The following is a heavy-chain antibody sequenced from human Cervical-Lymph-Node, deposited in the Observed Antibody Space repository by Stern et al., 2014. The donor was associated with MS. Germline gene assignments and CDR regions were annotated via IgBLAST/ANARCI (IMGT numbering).Heavy chain of an antibody. CDR1: GFVFRRNG. V-gene: IGHV3-30*18. D-gene: IGHD3-10*01. J-gene: IGHJ4*02. Sequence: VQLVESGGGVVQPGRSLRLSCAASGFVFRRNGLHVGRQAPCKGLEWVALISYDGSDKYYTDSVKGRFTVSRDNSNNTVDLEMNSLRLEDTAVYYCAKGGSGSYLDWGQGSLVTVSS. CDR2: ISYDGSDK. CDR3: AKGGSGSYLD.